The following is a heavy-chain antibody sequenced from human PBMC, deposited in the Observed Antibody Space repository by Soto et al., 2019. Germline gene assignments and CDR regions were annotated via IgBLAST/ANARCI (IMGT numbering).Heavy chain of an antibody. Sequence: QVQLVQSGAEVKKPGSSVKVSCKASGGTFSTFPINWVRQAPGQGLEWMGAILPVSGTTNYAQKFQGRVTFSADESTTTAYMEVSSLRSEDTAVYYCARDRTGTPLGYFDYWGQGTRVTVSS. CDR1: GGTFSTFP. D-gene: IGHD1-7*01. V-gene: IGHV1-69*12. CDR2: ILPVSGTT. J-gene: IGHJ4*02. CDR3: ARDRTGTPLGYFDY.